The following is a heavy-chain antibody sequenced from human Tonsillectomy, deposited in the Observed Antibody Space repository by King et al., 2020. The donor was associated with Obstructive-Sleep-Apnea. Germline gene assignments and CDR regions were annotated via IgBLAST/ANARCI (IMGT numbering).Heavy chain of an antibody. D-gene: IGHD3-16*01. J-gene: IGHJ3*02. V-gene: IGHV3-30*04. Sequence: VQLVESGGGVVQPGRSLRLSCAASGFTFSSYAMHWVRQAPGKGLEGVAVISYDGSNKYYADSVKGRFTISRDNSKNTLYLQMNSLRAEDTAVYYCARAPRRLGGAFDIWGQGTMVTVSS. CDR1: GFTFSSYA. CDR3: ARAPRRLGGAFDI. CDR2: ISYDGSNK.